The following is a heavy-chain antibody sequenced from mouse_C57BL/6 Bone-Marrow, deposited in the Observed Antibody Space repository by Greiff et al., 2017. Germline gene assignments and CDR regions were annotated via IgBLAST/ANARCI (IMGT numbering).Heavy chain of an antibody. CDR3: ASEGPYYYGSCSFAY. Sequence: QVQLQQPGAELVMPGASVKLSCKASGYTFTSYWMHWVKQRPGQGLEWIGEIDPSDSYTNSNQRFKGKSTLTVDQSSSTAYMQLSSLTSEDSAVYYCASEGPYYYGSCSFAYWGQGTLVTVSA. V-gene: IGHV1-69*01. CDR1: GYTFTSYW. J-gene: IGHJ3*01. CDR2: IDPSDSYT. D-gene: IGHD1-1*01.